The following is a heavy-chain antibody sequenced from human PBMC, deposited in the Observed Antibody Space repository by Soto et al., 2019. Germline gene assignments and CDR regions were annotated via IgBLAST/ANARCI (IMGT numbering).Heavy chain of an antibody. CDR3: ARQKHRGRNNWFDP. J-gene: IGHJ5*02. CDR2: INAGNGNT. Sequence: ASVKVSCKASGYTFTSYAMHWVRQAPGQRLEWMGWINAGNGNTKYSQKFQGRVTITRDTSASTAYMELSSLRSEDTAVYYCARQKHRGRNNWFDPWGQGKLVYVS. V-gene: IGHV1-3*01. CDR1: GYTFTSYA. D-gene: IGHD2-15*01.